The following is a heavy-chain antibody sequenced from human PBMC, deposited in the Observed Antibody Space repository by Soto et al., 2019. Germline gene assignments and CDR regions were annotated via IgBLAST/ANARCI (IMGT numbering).Heavy chain of an antibody. D-gene: IGHD5-18*01. J-gene: IGHJ6*03. V-gene: IGHV3-15*01. CDR3: TSMDTAPTPYYYYMDV. Sequence: PGGSLRLSCAASGLTFSNAWMSWVRQTPGKGLEWVGRIKSKTDGGTTDYAAPVKGRFTISRDDSKNTLYLQMNSLKTEDTAVYYCTSMDTAPTPYYYYMDVWGKGTTVTVSS. CDR2: IKSKTDGGTT. CDR1: GLTFSNAW.